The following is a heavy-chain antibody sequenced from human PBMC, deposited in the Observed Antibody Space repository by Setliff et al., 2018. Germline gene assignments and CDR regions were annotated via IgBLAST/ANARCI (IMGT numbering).Heavy chain of an antibody. CDR1: GFTFSSYW. CDR2: INSDGSST. V-gene: IGHV3-74*01. CDR3: ARDAGGDYDN. J-gene: IGHJ4*02. D-gene: IGHD2-21*02. Sequence: PGGSLRLSCAASGFTFSSYWMHWVRQAPGKGLVWVSRINSDGSSTSYADSVKGRFTIYRDNSKNTLYLQMNSLRLEDTAIYYCARDAGGDYDNWGQGTLVTVSS.